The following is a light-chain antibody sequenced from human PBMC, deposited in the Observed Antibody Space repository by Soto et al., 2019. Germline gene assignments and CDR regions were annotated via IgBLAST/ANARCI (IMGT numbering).Light chain of an antibody. CDR1: QGINSY. V-gene: IGKV1-17*03. J-gene: IGKJ4*01. CDR2: AAS. Sequence: DLQMTQSPSAMSASVGDRLTITCRASQGINSYLAWLQQKPGKVPKRLIYAASNLESGVPSKFTVSGSWGQLTVTINSLQAEDFATYYCLQYSGYGATVGGGTKADIK. CDR3: LQYSGYGAT.